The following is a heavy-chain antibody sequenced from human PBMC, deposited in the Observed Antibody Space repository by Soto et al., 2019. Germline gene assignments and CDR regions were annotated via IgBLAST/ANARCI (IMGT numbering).Heavy chain of an antibody. J-gene: IGHJ6*02. D-gene: IGHD3-16*01. CDR2: ISNGGSFI. CDR1: GFTFSDYY. V-gene: IGHV3-11*01. CDR3: ARHRYYEGSVPGYGMDV. Sequence: QVPLVESGGGLVKPGGSLRLSCAASGFTFSDYYMSWIRQAPGKGLEYISHISNGGSFIYYADSVKGRFTISRDTATTSLYLQMNSLRASDTALYYCARHRYYEGSVPGYGMDVWGQGTTVTVSS.